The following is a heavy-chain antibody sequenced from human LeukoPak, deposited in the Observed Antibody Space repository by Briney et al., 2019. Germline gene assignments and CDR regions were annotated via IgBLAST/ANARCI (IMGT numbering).Heavy chain of an antibody. CDR3: ARVLVGTTDYYYMDV. Sequence: PSETLSLTCTVSGGSISSGSYYWSWIRQPAGKGLEWIGRIYTSGSTNYNPSLKSRVTISVDTSKNQFSLKLSSVTAADTAVYYCARVLVGTTDYYYMDVWGKGTTVTVSS. J-gene: IGHJ6*03. D-gene: IGHD1-26*01. V-gene: IGHV4-61*02. CDR1: GGSISSGSYY. CDR2: IYTSGST.